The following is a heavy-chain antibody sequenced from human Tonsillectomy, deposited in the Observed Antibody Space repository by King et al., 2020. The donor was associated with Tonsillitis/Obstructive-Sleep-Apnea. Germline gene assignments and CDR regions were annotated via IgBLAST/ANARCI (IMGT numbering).Heavy chain of an antibody. CDR2: INHSGST. J-gene: IGHJ2*01. CDR3: ARRSSSSDWYFDL. V-gene: IGHV4-34*01. Sequence: VQLQQWGAGLLKPSETLSLTCAVYGGSFSGYYWSWIRQPPGKGLEWIGEINHSGSTNYNPSLKSRVTISVDTSKNQFSLKLSSVTAADTAVYYCARRSSSSDWYFDLWGRGTLVTVSS. D-gene: IGHD6-6*01. CDR1: GGSFSGYY.